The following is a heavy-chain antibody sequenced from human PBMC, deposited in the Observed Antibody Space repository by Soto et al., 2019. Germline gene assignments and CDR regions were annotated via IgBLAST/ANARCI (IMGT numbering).Heavy chain of an antibody. CDR3: ARDKYSDGSGYPDAFEI. Sequence: PSETLSLTCTVSGGSVTSGFYYWTWIRQPPGKALEWIGCIDYSGSANYNPSLRSRVTMLIDTSKNQFSLKLSSVTAADTAVYYCARDKYSDGSGYPDAFEIWGQGTMVTVSS. D-gene: IGHD3-22*01. CDR2: IDYSGSA. J-gene: IGHJ3*02. CDR1: GGSVTSGFYY. V-gene: IGHV4-61*01.